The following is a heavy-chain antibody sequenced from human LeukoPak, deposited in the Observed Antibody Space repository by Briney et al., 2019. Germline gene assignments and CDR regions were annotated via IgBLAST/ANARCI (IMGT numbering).Heavy chain of an antibody. D-gene: IGHD3-10*01. J-gene: IGHJ4*02. Sequence: PGGSLRPSCAASGFTVGSSFMTWVRQAPGKGLEWVSVIFSDGTTYYADSVKGRFTISRDNSENTLYVQMNSLRAEDTAVYYCAKGHYYGSGSLDYWGQGTLVTVSS. CDR3: AKGHYYGSGSLDY. CDR1: GFTVGSSF. V-gene: IGHV3-53*01. CDR2: IFSDGTT.